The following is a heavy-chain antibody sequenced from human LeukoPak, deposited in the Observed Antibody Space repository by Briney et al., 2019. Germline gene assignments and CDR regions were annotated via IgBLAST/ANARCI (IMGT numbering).Heavy chain of an antibody. J-gene: IGHJ4*02. D-gene: IGHD3-10*01. Sequence: PGGSLRLSCAASGFTFSNYWMSWVRQAPGKGLEWVSTISGGGDATYYADSVKGRFTISRDNSKNTLYLQTNSLRVEDTAVYYCARDSSMLRGPLVIYYFDFWGRGTLVTVSS. V-gene: IGHV3-23*01. CDR2: ISGGGDAT. CDR3: ARDSSMLRGPLVIYYFDF. CDR1: GFTFSNYW.